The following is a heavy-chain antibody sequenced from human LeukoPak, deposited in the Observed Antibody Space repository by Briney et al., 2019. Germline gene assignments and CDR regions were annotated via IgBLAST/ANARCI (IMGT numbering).Heavy chain of an antibody. J-gene: IGHJ5*02. Sequence: SVKVSCKASGGTFSSYAISWVRQAPGQGLEWMGGIIPIFGTANYAQKFQGRVTITADESTSTAYMELSSLRSEDTAVYYCARGRIAAAGSNWFDPWGQGTLVTVSS. D-gene: IGHD6-13*01. V-gene: IGHV1-69*13. CDR2: IIPIFGTA. CDR3: ARGRIAAAGSNWFDP. CDR1: GGTFSSYA.